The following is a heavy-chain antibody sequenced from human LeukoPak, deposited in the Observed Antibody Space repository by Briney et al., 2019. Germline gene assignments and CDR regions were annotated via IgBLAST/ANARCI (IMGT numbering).Heavy chain of an antibody. CDR1: AFTLSTYA. D-gene: IGHD5-12*01. V-gene: IGHV3-48*01. CDR3: ARDSRVVSWLRYYFDY. J-gene: IGHJ4*02. CDR2: ISSSSSTI. Sequence: PGGSLRLSCAASAFTLSTYAMSWVRQAPGKGLEWVSYISSSSSTIYYADSVKGRFTISRDNAKNSLYLQMNSLRAEDTAVYYCARDSRVVSWLRYYFDYWGQGTLVTVSS.